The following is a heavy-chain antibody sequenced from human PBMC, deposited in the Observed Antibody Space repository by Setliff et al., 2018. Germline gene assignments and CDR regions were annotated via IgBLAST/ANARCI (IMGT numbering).Heavy chain of an antibody. CDR1: GFSLTSHN. J-gene: IGHJ4*02. D-gene: IGHD3-10*01. Sequence: LRLSCVAPGFSLTSHNIHWVRQAPGKGLEWVSSISSIYYADSVKGRFTIPRDNAKNSLYLQMNSLRAEDTAVYYCAGAFLYYYNSGNYYRYFDYWGQGTLVTVSS. V-gene: IGHV3-21*01. CDR3: AGAFLYYYNSGNYYRYFDY. CDR2: ISSI.